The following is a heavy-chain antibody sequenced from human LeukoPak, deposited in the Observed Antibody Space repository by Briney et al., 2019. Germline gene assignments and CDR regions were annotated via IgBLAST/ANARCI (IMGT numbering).Heavy chain of an antibody. CDR3: ARGSSMVRGALKYNWFDP. J-gene: IGHJ5*02. Sequence: GGSLRLSCAASGFTFSSYSMNWVRQAPGKGLGWVSSISSSSSYIYYADSVKGRFTISRDNAKNSLYLQMNSLRAEDTAVYYCARGSSMVRGALKYNWFDPWGQGTLVTVSS. D-gene: IGHD3-10*01. V-gene: IGHV3-21*01. CDR2: ISSSSSYI. CDR1: GFTFSSYS.